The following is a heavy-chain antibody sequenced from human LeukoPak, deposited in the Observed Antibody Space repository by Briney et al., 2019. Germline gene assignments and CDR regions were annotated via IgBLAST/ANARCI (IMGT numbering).Heavy chain of an antibody. V-gene: IGHV1-69*13. J-gene: IGHJ4*02. Sequence: ASVKFSCKASGGTFSSYAISWVRQAPGQGLEWMGGIIPIVGTANYAQKFQGRVTITADESTSTAYMELSSLRSEDTAVYYCARETPTNCSSTSCYTPGLDYWGQGTLVTVSS. CDR1: GGTFSSYA. CDR3: ARETPTNCSSTSCYTPGLDY. CDR2: IIPIVGTA. D-gene: IGHD2-2*02.